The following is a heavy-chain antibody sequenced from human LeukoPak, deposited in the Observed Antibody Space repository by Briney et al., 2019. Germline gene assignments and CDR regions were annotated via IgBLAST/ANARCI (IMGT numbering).Heavy chain of an antibody. J-gene: IGHJ4*02. CDR1: GYTFTGYY. CDR2: INPNSGGT. Sequence: GASVKVSCKASGYTFTGYYMHWVRQAPGQGLEWMGWINPNSGGTNYAQKFQGRVTMTRDTSISTAYMELSRLRSDDTAVYYCARAPLYSSGWLVYWGQGTLVTVSS. D-gene: IGHD6-19*01. CDR3: ARAPLYSSGWLVY. V-gene: IGHV1-2*02.